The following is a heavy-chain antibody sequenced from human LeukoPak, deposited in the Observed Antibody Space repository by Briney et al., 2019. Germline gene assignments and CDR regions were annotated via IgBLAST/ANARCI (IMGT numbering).Heavy chain of an antibody. CDR1: GGTFSSYA. V-gene: IGHV1-69*05. Sequence: SVKASCKASGGTFSSYAISWVRQAPGQGLEWMGGIIPIFGTANYAQKFQGRVTITTDESTSTAYMELSSLRSEDTAVYYCASSRGSGSYYPPNDYWGQGTLVTVSS. CDR3: ASSRGSGSYYPPNDY. D-gene: IGHD3-10*01. CDR2: IIPIFGTA. J-gene: IGHJ4*02.